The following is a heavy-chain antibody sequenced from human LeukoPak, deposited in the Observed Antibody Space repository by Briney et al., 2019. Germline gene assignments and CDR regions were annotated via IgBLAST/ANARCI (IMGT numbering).Heavy chain of an antibody. CDR2: ISSSSSTI. D-gene: IGHD6-19*01. J-gene: IGHJ4*02. CDR3: ATDGRSSGWYGFDY. CDR1: GFTFSSYS. V-gene: IGHV3-48*04. Sequence: PGGSLRLSCAASGFTFSSYSMNWVRQAPGKGLEWVSYISSSSSTIYYADSLKGRITISRDNARSSLYLQMNSLRAEDTAVYYCATDGRSSGWYGFDYWGQGTLVTVSS.